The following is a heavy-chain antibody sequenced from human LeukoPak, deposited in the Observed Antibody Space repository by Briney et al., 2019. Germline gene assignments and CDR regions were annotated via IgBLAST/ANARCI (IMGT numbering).Heavy chain of an antibody. CDR2: ISTTGSSI. Sequence: GGSLRLSCAASGFTFSSYEMNWVRQAPGKGLEWVSYISTTGSSIYYADSVKGRFTISRDNVKNLLYLQMNSLRAEDTAVYYCARVQRGIAVALDYWGQGALATVSS. CDR1: GFTFSSYE. J-gene: IGHJ4*02. D-gene: IGHD6-19*01. CDR3: ARVQRGIAVALDY. V-gene: IGHV3-48*03.